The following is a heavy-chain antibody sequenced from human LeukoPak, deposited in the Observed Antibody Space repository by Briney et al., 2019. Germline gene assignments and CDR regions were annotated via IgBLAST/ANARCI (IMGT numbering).Heavy chain of an antibody. J-gene: IGHJ6*02. V-gene: IGHV1-69*13. CDR2: IIPIFGTA. CDR3: ATDGGVVPAASIYYYYGMDV. D-gene: IGHD2-2*01. CDR1: GGTFSSYA. Sequence: ASVKVSCKASGGTFSSYAISWVRQAPGQGLEWMGGIIPIFGTANYAQKFQGRVTITADESTSTAYMELSSLRSEDTAVYYCATDGGVVPAASIYYYYGMDVWGQGTTVTVSS.